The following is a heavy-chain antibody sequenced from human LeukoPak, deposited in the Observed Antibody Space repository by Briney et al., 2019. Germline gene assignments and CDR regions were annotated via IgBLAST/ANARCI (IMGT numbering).Heavy chain of an antibody. CDR3: ARFGPKRGYFDY. CDR1: GGTFSSYA. CDR2: IIPIFGTA. Sequence: GASVKVSCEASGGTFSSYAISWVRQAPGQGLEWMGGIIPIFGTANYAQKFQGRVTITADESTSTAYMELSSLRSEDTAVYYCARFGPKRGYFDYWGQGTLVTVSS. V-gene: IGHV1-69*13. D-gene: IGHD3-10*01. J-gene: IGHJ4*02.